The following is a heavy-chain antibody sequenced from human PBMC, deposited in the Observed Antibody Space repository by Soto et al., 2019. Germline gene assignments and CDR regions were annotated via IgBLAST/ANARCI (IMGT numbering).Heavy chain of an antibody. V-gene: IGHV3-15*01. J-gene: IGHJ4*01. CDR3: TTDSDFSTRLVRFDY. Sequence: PGGSLRLSCAASGFTFSDAWMNWVRQAPGKGLEWVGRIKSKTYGGTTDFAAPVKGRFTISRDDSENTLYLQMNSLKTEDTAVYYCTTDSDFSTRLVRFDYWGRGTLVTVSS. CDR2: IKSKTYGGTT. CDR1: GFTFSDAW. D-gene: IGHD3-3*01.